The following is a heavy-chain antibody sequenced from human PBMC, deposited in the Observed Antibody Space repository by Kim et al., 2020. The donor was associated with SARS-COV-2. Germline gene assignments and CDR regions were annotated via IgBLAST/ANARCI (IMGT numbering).Heavy chain of an antibody. CDR3: ARGRRFGELSINWFDP. J-gene: IGHJ5*02. D-gene: IGHD3-10*01. CDR1: GGSISSGGYY. CDR2: IYYSGST. V-gene: IGHV4-31*03. Sequence: SETLSLTCTVSGGSISSGGYYWSWIRQHPGKGLEWIGYIYYSGSTYYNPSLKSRVTISVDTSKNQFSLKLSSVTAADTAVYYCARGRRFGELSINWFDPWGQGTLVTVSS.